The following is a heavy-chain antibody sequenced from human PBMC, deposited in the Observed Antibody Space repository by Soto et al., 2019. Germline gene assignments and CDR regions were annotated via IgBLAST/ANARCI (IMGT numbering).Heavy chain of an antibody. CDR2: VIPIFGTA. Sequence: QVQLVQSGAEVKKPGSSVKVSCKASEGTFSSYAISWVRQAPGQGLEWMGGVIPIFGTANYAQKFQGRVTITADESTSTAYMELSSLRSEDTAVYYCARAVVVVPAALYYYYGMDVWGQWTTVTVSS. V-gene: IGHV1-69*01. J-gene: IGHJ6*02. CDR3: ARAVVVVPAALYYYYGMDV. CDR1: EGTFSSYA. D-gene: IGHD2-2*01.